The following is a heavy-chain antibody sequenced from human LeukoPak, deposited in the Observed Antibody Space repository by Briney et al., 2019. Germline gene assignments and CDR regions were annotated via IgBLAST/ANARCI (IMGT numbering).Heavy chain of an antibody. V-gene: IGHV4-34*12. CDR3: ARGVLVSVYAALDH. CDR1: GGSFSDYY. J-gene: IGHJ4*02. Sequence: PSETLSLTCGVAGGSFSDYYWTWIRQSPGKGLELIGEIIHSGRTNYNPSLKSRITILVDSSKNQFSLKLSSVTAADTAVYYCARGVLVSVYAALDHWGQGTLVTVSS. D-gene: IGHD2-8*01. CDR2: IIHSGRT.